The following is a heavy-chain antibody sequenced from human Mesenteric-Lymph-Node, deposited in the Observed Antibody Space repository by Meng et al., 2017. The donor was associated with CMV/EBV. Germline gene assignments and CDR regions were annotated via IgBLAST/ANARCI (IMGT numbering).Heavy chain of an antibody. J-gene: IGHJ6*02. Sequence: GGSLRLSCAASGLTVSSNYMSWVRQAPGKGLEWVSVIYSGGTTFYADSVKGRFTMSRDDSKNTLYLQMNSLRAEDTAVYYCARDLRDTMDVWGQGTTVT. V-gene: IGHV3-53*01. CDR1: GLTVSSNY. CDR3: ARDLRDTMDV. CDR2: IYSGGTT. D-gene: IGHD3-16*01.